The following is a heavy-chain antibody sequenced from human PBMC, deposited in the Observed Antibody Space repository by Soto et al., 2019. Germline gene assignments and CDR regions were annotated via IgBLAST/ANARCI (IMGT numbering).Heavy chain of an antibody. D-gene: IGHD6-13*01. Sequence: GESLKISWKGSGYSFTSYWIGWVRQMPGKGLEWMGIIYPGDSDTRYSPSFQGQVTISADKSISTAYLQWSSLKASDTAMYYCASTSIAAAGKDYNWFDPWGQGTLVTVSS. CDR3: ASTSIAAAGKDYNWFDP. CDR2: IYPGDSDT. CDR1: GYSFTSYW. V-gene: IGHV5-51*01. J-gene: IGHJ5*02.